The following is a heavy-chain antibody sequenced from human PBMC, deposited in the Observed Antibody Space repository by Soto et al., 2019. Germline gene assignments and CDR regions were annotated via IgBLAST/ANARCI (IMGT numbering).Heavy chain of an antibody. V-gene: IGHV3-48*04. J-gene: IGHJ4*02. CDR2: ISGNSRTI. Sequence: PGRSLGLPCSASGFTFSSYTVEYDRLAPGKGLEWISYISGNSRTIYYADSVKGRFTISRDNAKNSLYLQMNGLRAEDTSVYDCARERVTTTAADFWGQGTLVTVSS. CDR1: GFTFSSYT. CDR3: ARERVTTTAADF. D-gene: IGHD4-17*01.